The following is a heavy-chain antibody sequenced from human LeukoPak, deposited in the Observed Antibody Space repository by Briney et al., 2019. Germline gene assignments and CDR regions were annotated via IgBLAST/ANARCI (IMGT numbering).Heavy chain of an antibody. V-gene: IGHV5-51*01. Sequence: GESLKIPCNGSGYSFANYWIGWVRQMPGKGLEWMGIIYPGDSQTRYSPSFQGQVTISADKFISTAYLQWSSLKASDTAIYYCARSSVNWFDPWGQGTLVTVSS. J-gene: IGHJ5*02. D-gene: IGHD3-3*01. CDR1: GYSFANYW. CDR3: ARSSVNWFDP. CDR2: IYPGDSQT.